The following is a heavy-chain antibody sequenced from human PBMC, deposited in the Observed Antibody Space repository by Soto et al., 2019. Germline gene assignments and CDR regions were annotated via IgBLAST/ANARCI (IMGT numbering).Heavy chain of an antibody. Sequence: SETLSLTCAVYGGSFSGYYWSWIRQPPGKGLEWIGEINHSGSTNYNPSLKSRVTISVDTSKNQFSLKLSSVTAADTAVYYCARAYGGVVPAAIEALDYWGQGTLVTVSS. D-gene: IGHD2-2*01. CDR1: GGSFSGYY. CDR2: INHSGST. J-gene: IGHJ4*02. CDR3: ARAYGGVVPAAIEALDY. V-gene: IGHV4-34*01.